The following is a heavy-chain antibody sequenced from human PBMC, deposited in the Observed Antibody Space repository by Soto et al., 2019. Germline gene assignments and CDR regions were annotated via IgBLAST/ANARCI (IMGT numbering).Heavy chain of an antibody. CDR1: GGSISSSNYY. Sequence: QLQLQESGPGLVKPSETLSLTCTVSGGSISSSNYYWGWIRQPPGKGLEWIGSIYYSGSPCYYNPSLKSRVTISVDTSKNQFSLKLTSVTAADTAVYYCARPRFSGTYYGWGYWGQGTLVTVSS. CDR2: IYYSGSPC. V-gene: IGHV4-39*01. D-gene: IGHD1-26*01. J-gene: IGHJ4*02. CDR3: ARPRFSGTYYGWGY.